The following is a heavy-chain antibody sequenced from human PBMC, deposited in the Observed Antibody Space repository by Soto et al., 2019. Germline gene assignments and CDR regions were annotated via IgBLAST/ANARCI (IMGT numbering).Heavy chain of an antibody. V-gene: IGHV4-30-4*01. CDR2: IYYSGNT. CDR1: GGSISRGYYY. CDR3: ASSSLYGIDV. J-gene: IGHJ6*02. Sequence: SETLSLTCSVSGGSISRGYYYWSWIRQPPRKGLEWIGNIYYSGNTYYNPSLKSRLIISTDTSTNQFSLKLGSVTAADTAVYYCASSSLYGIDVWGQGTTVTVSS.